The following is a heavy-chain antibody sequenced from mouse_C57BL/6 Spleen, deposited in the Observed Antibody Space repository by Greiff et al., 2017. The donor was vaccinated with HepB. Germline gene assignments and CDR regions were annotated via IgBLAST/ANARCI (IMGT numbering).Heavy chain of an antibody. Sequence: QVQLQQSGPELVKPGASVKISCKASGYAFSSSWMNWVKQRPGKGLEWIGRIYPGDGDTNYNGKFKGKATLTADKSSSTAYMQLSSLTSEDSAVYFCARKKGHTGPVDYWGQGTTLTVSS. D-gene: IGHD4-1*01. CDR1: GYAFSSSW. V-gene: IGHV1-82*01. CDR3: ARKKGHTGPVDY. CDR2: IYPGDGDT. J-gene: IGHJ2*01.